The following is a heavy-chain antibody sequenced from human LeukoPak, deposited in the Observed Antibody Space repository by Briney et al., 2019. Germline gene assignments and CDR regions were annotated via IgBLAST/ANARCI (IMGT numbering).Heavy chain of an antibody. CDR1: GGSVSSGSYY. Sequence: SETLSLTCTVSGGSVSSGSYYWSWILQPPGKGLEWIGYIYYSGSTNYNPSLKSRVTISVDTSKNQFSLKLSSVTAADTAVYYCARGGVVPAAIEIGFDYWGQGTLVTVSS. D-gene: IGHD2-2*02. CDR2: IYYSGST. CDR3: ARGGVVPAAIEIGFDY. J-gene: IGHJ4*02. V-gene: IGHV4-61*01.